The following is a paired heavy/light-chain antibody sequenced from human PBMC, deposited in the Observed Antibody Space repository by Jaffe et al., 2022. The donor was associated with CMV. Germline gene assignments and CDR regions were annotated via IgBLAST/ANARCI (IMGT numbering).Heavy chain of an antibody. V-gene: IGHV3-43*01. J-gene: IGHJ5*02. CDR1: GFTFDDYT. CDR3: VKDHYHSSGWHWFDP. CDR2: ITWNGAST. Sequence: EVQLVESGGVVVQPGGSLRLSCVVSGFTFDDYTMHWVRQAPGKGLEWVSLITWNGASTYYADSVKGRFTISRDNSKNSLYLEMNSLRNEDTAFYYCVKDHYHSSGWHWFDPWGQGTLVTVSS. D-gene: IGHD6-19*01.
Light chain of an antibody. Sequence: DIQMTQSPSSLSASIGDRVTITCRPSQDIDKYLNWYQQKPGKAPKVLIYAASSLLPGVPSRFSGSGSGTDFTLTISSLQPEDSATYYCQQTYSTPPWTFGQGTKVEIK. CDR2: AAS. CDR1: QDIDKY. CDR3: QQTYSTPPWT. V-gene: IGKV1-39*01. J-gene: IGKJ1*01.